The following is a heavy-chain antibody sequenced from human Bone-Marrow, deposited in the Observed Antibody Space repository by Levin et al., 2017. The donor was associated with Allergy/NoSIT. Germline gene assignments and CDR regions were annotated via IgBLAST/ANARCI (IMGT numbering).Heavy chain of an antibody. J-gene: IGHJ4*02. V-gene: IGHV1-8*01. CDR1: GYTFTSYD. D-gene: IGHD1-26*01. CDR3: ARNYRSWYSGSGLFNY. Sequence: ASVKVSCKASGYTFTSYDINWVRQATGQGLEWMGWMNPNSGNTGYAQKFQGRVTMTRNTSISTAYMELSSLRSEDTAVYYCARNYRSWYSGSGLFNYWGQGTLVTVSS. CDR2: MNPNSGNT.